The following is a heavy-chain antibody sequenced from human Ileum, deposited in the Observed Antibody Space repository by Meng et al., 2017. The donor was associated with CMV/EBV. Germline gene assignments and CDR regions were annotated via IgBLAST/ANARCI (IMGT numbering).Heavy chain of an antibody. Sequence: VECWGLVLQPGVYLRLSCAASGLPFDDYSMHWVRQRPGKGLEWISIINWDGTNTDYADSVRGRFTISRDNSRNSLYLEMNSLRTEDTAFYFCARDGHWGQGTLVTASS. CDR2: INWDGTNT. CDR1: GLPFDDYS. V-gene: IGHV3-43*01. CDR3: ARDGH. J-gene: IGHJ4*02.